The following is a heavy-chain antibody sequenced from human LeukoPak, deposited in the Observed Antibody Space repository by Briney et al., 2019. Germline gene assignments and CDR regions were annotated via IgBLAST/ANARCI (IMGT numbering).Heavy chain of an antibody. Sequence: GASVKLSCKASGYTFTSYDMNWVRQAPGQGLEWMGWMNPNSGNTGYAHKVQGRVTMTRNTSISTAYMELSSLRSEDTAVYYCARVFRACSSTSCYREYDAFDIWGQGTMVTVSS. J-gene: IGHJ3*02. CDR2: MNPNSGNT. CDR1: GYTFTSYD. V-gene: IGHV1-8*02. CDR3: ARVFRACSSTSCYREYDAFDI. D-gene: IGHD2-2*01.